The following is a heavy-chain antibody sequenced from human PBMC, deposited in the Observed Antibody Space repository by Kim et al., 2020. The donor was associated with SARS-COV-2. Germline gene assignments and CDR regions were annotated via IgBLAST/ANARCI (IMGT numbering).Heavy chain of an antibody. CDR3: TTAATGVVPASIGYYYNGMDV. J-gene: IGHJ6*02. Sequence: GGSLRLSRAASGFTFTNAWMSWVRQAPGKGLEWVGRIKSQTDGGTTDYAAPVKGRFTISRDDSKKTIYLQMNSLKTEDTALYYCTTAATGVVPASIGYYYNGMDVWGQGTTVTVSS. D-gene: IGHD2-2*01. CDR2: IKSQTDGGTT. V-gene: IGHV3-15*01. CDR1: GFTFTNAW.